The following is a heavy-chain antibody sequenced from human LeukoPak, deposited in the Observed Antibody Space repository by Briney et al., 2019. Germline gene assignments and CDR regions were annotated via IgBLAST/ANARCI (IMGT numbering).Heavy chain of an antibody. CDR2: IYPGDYDT. J-gene: IGHJ4*02. CDR3: ARRDSGFEFFDY. V-gene: IGHV5-51*01. CDR1: GYSFTNYW. Sequence: GESLKISCKGSGYSFTNYWIGRVRQMAGKSLEWMGIIYPGDYDTRYSPSFQGQVAISADKSISTVYLQWSSLKASDAAMYYCARRDSGFEFFDYWGQGTLVTVSS. D-gene: IGHD5-12*01.